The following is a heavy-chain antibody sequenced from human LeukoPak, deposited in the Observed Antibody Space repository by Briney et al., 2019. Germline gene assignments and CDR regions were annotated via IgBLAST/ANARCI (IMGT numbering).Heavy chain of an antibody. Sequence: GESLKISCKGSGYSFTSYWIGWVRQMPGKGLEWMGIIYPGDSDTRYSPSFQGQATISADKPISTACLQWSSLKASDTAMYYCARPYDSSGYSLTGYWGQGTLVTVSS. V-gene: IGHV5-51*04. CDR2: IYPGDSDT. D-gene: IGHD3-22*01. CDR3: ARPYDSSGYSLTGY. CDR1: GYSFTSYW. J-gene: IGHJ4*02.